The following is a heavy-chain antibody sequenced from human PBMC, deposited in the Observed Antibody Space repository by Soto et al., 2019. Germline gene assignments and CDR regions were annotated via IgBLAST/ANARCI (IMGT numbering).Heavy chain of an antibody. V-gene: IGHV3-23*01. CDR3: ARSVRPLRWFDP. CDR2: ISGNGGSI. D-gene: IGHD3-10*01. CDR1: GSIFSAYA. Sequence: EVQLLESGGDLVQPGGSLRLSCAASGSIFSAYAMNWVRQAPGKGLEWVSGISGNGGSIYYADSVKGRFTVSRDNSKNSVYLPINSLIAEDTAVYYCARSVRPLRWFDPWGQGNLVTVSS. J-gene: IGHJ5*02.